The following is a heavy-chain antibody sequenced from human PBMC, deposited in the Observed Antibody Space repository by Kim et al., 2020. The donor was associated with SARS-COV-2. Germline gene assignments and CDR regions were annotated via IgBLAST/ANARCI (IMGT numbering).Heavy chain of an antibody. CDR2: ISYAGTRQ. CDR1: RFTFGNYA. Sequence: GGSLRLSCAASRFTFGNYAMHWVRQPPGKGLEWLALISYAGTRQFYADSVRGRFTISRDNSKSALYLHMTGLTTDDTATYYCAKDVPQNLAYFYGLVLWG. J-gene: IGHJ6*01. D-gene: IGHD3-16*01. V-gene: IGHV3-30*19. CDR3: AKDVPQNLAYFYGLVL.